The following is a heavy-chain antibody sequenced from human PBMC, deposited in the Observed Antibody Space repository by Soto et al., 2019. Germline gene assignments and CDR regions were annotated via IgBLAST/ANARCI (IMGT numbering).Heavy chain of an antibody. CDR2: IYNSAST. CDR3: ARGRFDFIWGTPAPYLDY. Sequence: LSLTCTVSGDSISTYYWTWIRQPPGKGLEWIGYIYNSASTKYNPSLKSRVTISVDTSKNQFSLKLSSVTTADTAVYYCARGRFDFIWGTPAPYLDYWGQGALVTVSS. V-gene: IGHV4-59*01. CDR1: GDSISTYY. D-gene: IGHD3-16*01. J-gene: IGHJ4*02.